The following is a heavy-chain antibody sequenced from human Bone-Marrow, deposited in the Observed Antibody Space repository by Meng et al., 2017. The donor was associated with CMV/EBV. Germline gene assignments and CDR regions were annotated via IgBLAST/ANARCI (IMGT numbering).Heavy chain of an antibody. CDR1: GGSISSSSYY. J-gene: IGHJ5*02. Sequence: SETLSLTCTVSGGSISSSSYYWGWIRQPPGKGLEWIGSIYYSGSTYYNPSLKSRVTISVDTSKNQFSLKLSSVTAADTAVYYCARCFNGRNWFAPWGQGNLVNGAS. CDR3: ARCFNGRNWFAP. CDR2: IYYSGST. V-gene: IGHV4-39*07.